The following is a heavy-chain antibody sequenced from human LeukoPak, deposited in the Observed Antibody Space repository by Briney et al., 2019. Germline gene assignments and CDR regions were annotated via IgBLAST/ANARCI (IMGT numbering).Heavy chain of an antibody. CDR2: ISKDGVYP. CDR3: AKSARDGYD. CDR1: VFTFNTYA. D-gene: IGHD5-24*01. J-gene: IGHJ4*02. Sequence: GGSLRLSCAASVFTFNTYAMRWVRQAPGKGLEWVSDISKDGVYPYYADSVKGRLTISRDNSKNMVYLQMNSLRAEDAALYYCAKSARDGYDWGQGTLVTVSS. V-gene: IGHV3-23*01.